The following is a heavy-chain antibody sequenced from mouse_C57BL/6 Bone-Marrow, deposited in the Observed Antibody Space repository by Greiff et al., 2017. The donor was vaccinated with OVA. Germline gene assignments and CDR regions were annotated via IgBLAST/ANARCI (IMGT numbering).Heavy chain of an antibody. CDR2: IDPSDSYT. J-gene: IGHJ4*01. CDR3: AISSSYYYAIAY. CDR1: GYTFTSYW. Sequence: QVQLQQPGAELVKPGASVKLSCKASGYTFTSYWMQWVKQRPGQGLEWIGEIDPSDSYTNYNQKFKGKATLTVDTSSSTAYMQLSSLTSEDSAVYYCAISSSYYYAIAYWGQGTSVTVSS. D-gene: IGHD1-1*01. V-gene: IGHV1-50*01.